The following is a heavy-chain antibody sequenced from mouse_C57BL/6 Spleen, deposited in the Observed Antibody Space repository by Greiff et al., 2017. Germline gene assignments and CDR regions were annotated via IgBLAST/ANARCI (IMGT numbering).Heavy chain of an antibody. CDR3: ARNYGTIGYAMDY. D-gene: IGHD1-1*01. Sequence: EVKLVESGGGLVKPGGSLKLSCAASGFTFSDYGMHWVRQAPEKGLEWVAYLSSGSSTIYYADTVKGRFTISRDNAKNTLFLQMTSLRSEDTAMYYCARNYGTIGYAMDYWGQGTSVTVSS. J-gene: IGHJ4*01. CDR2: LSSGSSTI. CDR1: GFTFSDYG. V-gene: IGHV5-17*01.